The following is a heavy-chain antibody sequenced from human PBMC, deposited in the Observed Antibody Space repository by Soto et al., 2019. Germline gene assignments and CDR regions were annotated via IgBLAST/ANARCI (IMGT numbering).Heavy chain of an antibody. CDR2: ISGGGGRK. D-gene: IGHD3-10*01. CDR3: AKDGGEFGELFSPYYYYMDV. J-gene: IGHJ6*03. CDR1: GFTFSSYG. V-gene: IGHV3-23*01. Sequence: GGSLRLSCAASGFTFSSYGMHWVRQAPGKGLEWVSAISGGGGRKYYADSVKGRFTISRDNSKNTLYLQMNSLRAEDTAVYYCAKDGGEFGELFSPYYYYMDVWGKGTTVTVSS.